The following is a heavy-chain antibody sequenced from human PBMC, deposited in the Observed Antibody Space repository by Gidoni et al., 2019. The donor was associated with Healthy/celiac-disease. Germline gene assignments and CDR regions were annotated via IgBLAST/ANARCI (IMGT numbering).Heavy chain of an antibody. V-gene: IGHV4-34*01. CDR2: INHRGSN. D-gene: IGHD1-26*01. CDR3: ATGNGAPRRIPRARYYDYYYMDV. CDR1: GGSFSGYY. J-gene: IGHJ6*03. Sequence: QVQLQQWGAGLLKPSASLSLTCAAYGGSFSGYYWRWIRQPPGKGLEWIGEINHRGSNNYNASLKSRGTISVDTSKNQFSLKLSSVTAADTAVYYCATGNGAPRRIPRARYYDYYYMDVWGKGTTVTVSS.